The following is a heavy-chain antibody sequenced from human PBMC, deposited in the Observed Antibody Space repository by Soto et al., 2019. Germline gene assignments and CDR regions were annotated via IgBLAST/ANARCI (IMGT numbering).Heavy chain of an antibody. CDR3: ARDSEELGPYSYYYGMDV. J-gene: IGHJ6*04. D-gene: IGHD3-10*01. CDR2: IWYDGSNK. V-gene: IGHV3-33*01. CDR1: GLTFSSYG. Sequence: QVQLVESGGGVVQPGRSLRLSCAASGLTFSSYGMHWVRQAPGKGLEWVAVIWYDGSNKYYADSVKGRFTISRGNSKNTLYLKMNSLRAEDTAVYYCARDSEELGPYSYYYGMDVWGKGTTVTVSS.